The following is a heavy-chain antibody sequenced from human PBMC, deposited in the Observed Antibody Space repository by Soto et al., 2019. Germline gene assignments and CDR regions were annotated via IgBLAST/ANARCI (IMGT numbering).Heavy chain of an antibody. CDR2: IDHSGST. CDR1: GGSLSNPNW. Sequence: NPSETLSLTCAVSGGSLSNPNWWAWVRQAPGKGLEWIGEIDHSGSTNYNPSLNSRVTISLDRSKNQFSLKLSSVAAADTAVYYCARGIFYAFDIWGQGTMVTVSS. V-gene: IGHV4-4*02. CDR3: ARGIFYAFDI. J-gene: IGHJ3*02. D-gene: IGHD3-9*01.